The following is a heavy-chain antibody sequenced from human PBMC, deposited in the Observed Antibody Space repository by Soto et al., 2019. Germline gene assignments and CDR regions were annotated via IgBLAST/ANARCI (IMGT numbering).Heavy chain of an antibody. CDR2: IYPGDSDT. J-gene: IGHJ6*02. Sequence: GESLKISCKGSGYSFTSYWIGWVRQMPGKGLEWMGIIYPGDSDTRYSPSFQGQVTISADKSISTAYLQWSSLKASDTAMYYCASHYYDSSGYDYGMDVWGQGTTVTVSS. D-gene: IGHD3-22*01. CDR1: GYSFTSYW. V-gene: IGHV5-51*01. CDR3: ASHYYDSSGYDYGMDV.